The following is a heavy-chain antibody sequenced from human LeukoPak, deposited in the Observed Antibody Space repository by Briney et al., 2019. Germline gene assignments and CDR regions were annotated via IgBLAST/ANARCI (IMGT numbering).Heavy chain of an antibody. V-gene: IGHV3-21*04. Sequence: GGSLRLSCAASGFTFSSYSMNWVRQAPGKGLEWVSSISSSSSYIYYADSVKGRFTISRDNAKNSLYLQMNSLRAEDTAVYYCARSPSYCSSTSCYNGDFDYWGQGTLVTVSS. CDR3: ARSPSYCSSTSCYNGDFDY. CDR1: GFTFSSYS. D-gene: IGHD2-2*02. J-gene: IGHJ4*02. CDR2: ISSSSSYI.